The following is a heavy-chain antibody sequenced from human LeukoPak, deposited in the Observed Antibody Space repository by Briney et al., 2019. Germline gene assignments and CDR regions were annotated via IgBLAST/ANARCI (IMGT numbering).Heavy chain of an antibody. CDR1: GYTFTGYY. V-gene: IGHV1-2*02. J-gene: IGHJ4*02. D-gene: IGHD4-17*01. Sequence: GASVKVSCKASGYTFTGYYMHWVRQAPGQGLEWMGWINPNSGGTNYAQKFQGRVTMTRDTSISTAYMELSRLRSDDTAVYYCARFEPDHVYGDYVGYYWGQGTLVTVSS. CDR3: ARFEPDHVYGDYVGYY. CDR2: INPNSGGT.